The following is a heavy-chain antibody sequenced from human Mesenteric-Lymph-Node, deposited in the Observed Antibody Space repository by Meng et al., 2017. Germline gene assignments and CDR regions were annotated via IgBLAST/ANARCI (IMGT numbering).Heavy chain of an antibody. J-gene: IGHJ3*01. CDR3: TRGYSGIDIYAFDV. Sequence: LSLTCGVYGGSFSGYYWSWIRQAPGKGLEWVGRVGNKANSHFTEYAASVKGRFTISRDDANYSLFLHMNSLKAEDTAVYYCTRGYSGIDIYAFDVWGRGTMVTVSS. V-gene: IGHV3-72*01. CDR1: GGSFSGYY. D-gene: IGHD5-12*01. CDR2: VGNKANSHFT.